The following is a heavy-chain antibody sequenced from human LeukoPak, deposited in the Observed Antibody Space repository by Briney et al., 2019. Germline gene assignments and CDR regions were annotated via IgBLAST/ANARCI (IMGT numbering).Heavy chain of an antibody. CDR3: ARVNLYRSDSDYNDAFDI. D-gene: IGHD4-11*01. Sequence: GGSLRLSCAASGFTFSNYDMHWVRQAPGKGLEYVSAISGGGDTYYSGSVKGRFSISRENAENSLYLQMNNLRGEDTAVYYCARVNLYRSDSDYNDAFDIWGQGTMVTVSS. J-gene: IGHJ3*02. V-gene: IGHV3-13*04. CDR2: ISGGGDT. CDR1: GFTFSNYD.